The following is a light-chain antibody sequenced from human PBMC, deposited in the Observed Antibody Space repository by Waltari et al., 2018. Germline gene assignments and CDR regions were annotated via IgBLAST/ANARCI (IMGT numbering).Light chain of an antibody. CDR3: ATWDDSLSGRV. J-gene: IGLJ3*02. V-gene: IGLV1-44*01. CDR1: TSNIGTNT. CDR2: SNY. Sequence: QSVLTQPPSTSGTPGQRVTISCSGSTSNIGTNTVNWYQLLPGTAPKTVIFSNYHRPSGVPDRFSASKSGTSASLVISGLQSEDEADYFCATWDDSLSGRVFGGGTKVTVL.